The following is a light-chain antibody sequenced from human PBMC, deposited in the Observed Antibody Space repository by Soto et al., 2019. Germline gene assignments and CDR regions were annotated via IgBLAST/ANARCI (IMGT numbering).Light chain of an antibody. J-gene: IGKJ3*01. CDR3: QQYGSSPR. CDR2: GAS. Sequence: EIVLTQSPGTLSLSPGERATLSCRASQSVSSSYLAWYQQKPGQAPRLLIYGASSGATGIPDRFSGSGSGTDFTLTISRLEPEDFAVYYCQQYGSSPRFGPGTKVDIK. V-gene: IGKV3-20*01. CDR1: QSVSSSY.